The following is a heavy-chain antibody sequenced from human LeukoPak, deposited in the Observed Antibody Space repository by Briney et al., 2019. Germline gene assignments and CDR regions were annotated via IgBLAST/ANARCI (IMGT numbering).Heavy chain of an antibody. J-gene: IGHJ3*02. CDR3: ARDPFDSNAFDI. Sequence: GASVKVSCKASGGTFSSYAISWVRQAPGQGLEWMGGIIPIFGTANYAQKFQGRVTITADKSTSTAYMELSSLRSEDTAVYYCARDPFDSNAFDIWGQGTMVTVSS. CDR2: IIPIFGTA. CDR1: GGTFSSYA. D-gene: IGHD3-9*01. V-gene: IGHV1-69*06.